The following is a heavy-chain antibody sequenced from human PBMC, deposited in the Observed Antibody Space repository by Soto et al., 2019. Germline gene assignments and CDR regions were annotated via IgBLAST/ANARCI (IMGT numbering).Heavy chain of an antibody. D-gene: IGHD3-16*01. Sequence: QVQLVQSGAEVKKSGASVKVSCKASRYTFISYDINWVRQATGQGLEWMGWMNPNSGNTGYAQKFQGRITMTRNTSMNTAYMELSSLRSEDTAVYYCARGQEVWWNAGPLGLHGLDVWGRGTTVTVSS. CDR3: ARGQEVWWNAGPLGLHGLDV. CDR1: RYTFISYD. J-gene: IGHJ6*02. V-gene: IGHV1-8*01. CDR2: MNPNSGNT.